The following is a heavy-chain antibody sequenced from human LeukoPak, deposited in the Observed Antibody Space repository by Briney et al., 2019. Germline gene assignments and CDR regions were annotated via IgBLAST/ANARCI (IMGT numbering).Heavy chain of an antibody. Sequence: PGESLKISCKGPGYSFSNYWIGWVRQMPGKGLEWMGIIYPGDSDTRYSPSFQGQVTISVDKSISTAYLQWSSLKASDTAMYYCARPSAAGSYYSGMDVWGKGTTVTVSS. CDR1: GYSFSNYW. V-gene: IGHV5-51*01. D-gene: IGHD6-13*01. J-gene: IGHJ6*04. CDR2: IYPGDSDT. CDR3: ARPSAAGSYYSGMDV.